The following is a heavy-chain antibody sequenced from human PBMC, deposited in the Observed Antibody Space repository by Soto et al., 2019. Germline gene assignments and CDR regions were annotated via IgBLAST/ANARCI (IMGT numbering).Heavy chain of an antibody. Sequence: SETLSLTCTVSGGSISSGGYYWSWIRQHPGKGLEWIGYIYYSGSTYYNPSLKSRVTISVDTSKNQFSLKLSSVTAADTAVYYCARVGDYGGNSAPFDYWGQGTLVTVSS. CDR3: ARVGDYGGNSAPFDY. V-gene: IGHV4-31*03. D-gene: IGHD4-17*01. CDR2: IYYSGST. J-gene: IGHJ4*02. CDR1: GGSISSGGYY.